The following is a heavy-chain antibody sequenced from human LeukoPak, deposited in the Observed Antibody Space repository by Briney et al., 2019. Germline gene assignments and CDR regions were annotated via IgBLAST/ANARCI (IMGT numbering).Heavy chain of an antibody. D-gene: IGHD3-10*01. V-gene: IGHV3-30*02. Sequence: TGGSLRLSCAASGFTFSSYGMHWVRQAPGKGLEWVAFIRYDGSNKYYADSVRGRFTISRDNSKNTLYLQMNSLRAEDTAVYYCAKGAGFQVRDWGQGTLVTVSS. CDR1: GFTFSSYG. CDR2: IRYDGSNK. CDR3: AKGAGFQVRD. J-gene: IGHJ4*02.